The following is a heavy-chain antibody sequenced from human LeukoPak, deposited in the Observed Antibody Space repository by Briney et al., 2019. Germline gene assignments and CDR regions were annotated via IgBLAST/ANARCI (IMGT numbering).Heavy chain of an antibody. CDR2: INSDGKSI. D-gene: IGHD3-10*01. Sequence: PGGSLRLSCAASGFIFSSYWMHWVRQAPGKGLVWVSRINSDGKSINYADSVKGRFTISRDNAKNTLYLQMNGLRTEDTAVYYCARKEGSSQNFDYWGQGTLVTVSS. J-gene: IGHJ4*02. CDR3: ARKEGSSQNFDY. CDR1: GFIFSSYW. V-gene: IGHV3-74*01.